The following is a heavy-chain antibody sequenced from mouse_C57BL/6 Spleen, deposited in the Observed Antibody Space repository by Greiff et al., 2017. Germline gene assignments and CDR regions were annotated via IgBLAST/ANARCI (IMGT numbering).Heavy chain of an antibody. Sequence: QVQLQQPGAELVRPGSSVKLSCKASGYTFTSYWMHWVKQSPIQGLEWIGNIDPSDSETHYNQKFKDKATLTVDKSSSTAYMQLSSLTSEDSAVYYCARREDYSKGFAYWGQGTLVTVSA. D-gene: IGHD2-5*01. V-gene: IGHV1-52*01. CDR2: IDPSDSET. J-gene: IGHJ3*01. CDR1: GYTFTSYW. CDR3: ARREDYSKGFAY.